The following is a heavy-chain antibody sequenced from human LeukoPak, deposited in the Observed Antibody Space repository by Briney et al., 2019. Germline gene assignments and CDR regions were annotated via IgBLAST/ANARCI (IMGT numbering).Heavy chain of an antibody. CDR3: ARARSCSDGTCFRSFDY. V-gene: IGHV4-38-2*01. CDR1: GYSITNGYY. CDR2: IYYSGNT. J-gene: IGHJ4*02. D-gene: IGHD2-15*01. Sequence: SETLSLTCGVSGYSITNGYYWAWIRQPPGKGPEWIGNIYYSGNTYYNPSLKSRVTISVDTSKNHFSLTLDSVTAADTAVYYCARARSCSDGTCFRSFDYWGQGTLVTVFS.